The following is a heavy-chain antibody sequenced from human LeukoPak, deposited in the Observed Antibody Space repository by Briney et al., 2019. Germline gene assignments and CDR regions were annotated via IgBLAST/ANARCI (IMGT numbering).Heavy chain of an antibody. Sequence: ASVKVSCKASGYTFTSYDINWVRQATGQGLEWMGWMNPNSGNTGYAQKFQGRVTMTRNTSISTAYMELSSLRSEDTAVYCCARIKGSYYRNDYWGQGTLVTVSS. D-gene: IGHD1-26*01. CDR2: MNPNSGNT. CDR3: ARIKGSYYRNDY. V-gene: IGHV1-8*01. CDR1: GYTFTSYD. J-gene: IGHJ4*02.